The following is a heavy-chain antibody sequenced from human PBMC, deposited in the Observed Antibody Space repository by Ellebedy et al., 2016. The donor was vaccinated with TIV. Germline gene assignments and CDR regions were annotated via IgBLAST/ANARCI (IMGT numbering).Heavy chain of an antibody. V-gene: IGHV1-18*01. CDR3: ATGGSMIRGFDY. CDR1: GYTFTNHG. J-gene: IGHJ4*02. Sequence: AASVKVSCKGSGYTFTNHGITWVRQAPGQGLEWMGWVSAYNGDIKYAQKFKDRVTMTTDTYTSSGYMELRSLSSDYTAVYFCATGGSMIRGFDYWGQGTLVTVSS. D-gene: IGHD3-10*01. CDR2: VSAYNGDI.